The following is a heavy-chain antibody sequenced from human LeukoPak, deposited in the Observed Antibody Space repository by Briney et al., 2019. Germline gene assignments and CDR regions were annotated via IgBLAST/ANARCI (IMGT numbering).Heavy chain of an antibody. CDR1: GFTFSSYE. D-gene: IGHD1-26*01. Sequence: GGSLRLSCAASGFTFSSYEMNWVRQAPGKGLEWVSGINWNGGSTGYADSVKGRFTISRDNAKNSLYLQMNSLRAEDTALYYCARSNSGSFSRSFDIWGQGTMVTVSS. CDR2: INWNGGST. J-gene: IGHJ3*02. V-gene: IGHV3-20*04. CDR3: ARSNSGSFSRSFDI.